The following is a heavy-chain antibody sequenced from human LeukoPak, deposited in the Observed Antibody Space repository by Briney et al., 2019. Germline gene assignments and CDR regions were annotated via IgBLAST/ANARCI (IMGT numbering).Heavy chain of an antibody. CDR1: GFTFSSYT. Sequence: GGSPRLSCAASGFTFSSYTMNWVRQAPGKGLEWISYISISSSTTYYADSVKGRFTIFRDNSKNTLHLQMNSLRAEDTAVYYCARPLVGDALDYWGQGTLVTVSS. V-gene: IGHV3-48*01. D-gene: IGHD1-26*01. J-gene: IGHJ4*02. CDR3: ARPLVGDALDY. CDR2: ISISSSTT.